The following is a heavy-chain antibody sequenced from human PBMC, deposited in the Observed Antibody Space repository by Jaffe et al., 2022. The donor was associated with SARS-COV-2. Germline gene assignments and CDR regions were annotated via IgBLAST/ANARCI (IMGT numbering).Heavy chain of an antibody. V-gene: IGHV4-31*03. CDR3: ARAPATNTDIVVVVAASFDY. Sequence: QVQLQESGPGLVKPSQTLSLTCTVSGGSISSGGYYWSWIRQHPGKGLEWIGYIYYSGSTYYNPSLKSRVTISVDTSKNQFSLKLSSVTAADTAVYYCARAPATNTDIVVVVAASFDYWGQGTLVTVSS. D-gene: IGHD2-15*01. J-gene: IGHJ4*02. CDR2: IYYSGST. CDR1: GGSISSGGYY.